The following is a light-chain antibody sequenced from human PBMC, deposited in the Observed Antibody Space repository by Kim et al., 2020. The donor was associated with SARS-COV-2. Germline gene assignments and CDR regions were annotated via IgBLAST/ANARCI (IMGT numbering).Light chain of an antibody. Sequence: EVVLTQSPATLSVSPGERATLSCRASQSVSSNLAWYQQKPDQAPRLLIYGASTRATGIPATLSGSGSGTEFTLTISSLQSEDFAVYYCQHYNDWTPGWTFCQGTKVDIK. J-gene: IGKJ1*01. V-gene: IGKV3-15*01. CDR3: QHYNDWTPGWT. CDR2: GAS. CDR1: QSVSSN.